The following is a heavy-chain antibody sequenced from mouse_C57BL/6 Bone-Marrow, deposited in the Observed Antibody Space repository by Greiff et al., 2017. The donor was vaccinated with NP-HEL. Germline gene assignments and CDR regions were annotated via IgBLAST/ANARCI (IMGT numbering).Heavy chain of an antibody. CDR1: GYTFTSYW. CDR3: TRDHYYGTLYYFDY. J-gene: IGHJ2*01. D-gene: IGHD1-1*01. CDR2: IYPGNSDT. Sequence: EVQLVESGTVLARPGASVKMSCKTSGYTFTSYWMHWVKQRPGQGLEWIGAIYPGNSDTSYNQKFKGKAKLTAVTSASTAYMELSSLTNEDSAVYYCTRDHYYGTLYYFDYWGQGTTLTVSS. V-gene: IGHV1-5*01.